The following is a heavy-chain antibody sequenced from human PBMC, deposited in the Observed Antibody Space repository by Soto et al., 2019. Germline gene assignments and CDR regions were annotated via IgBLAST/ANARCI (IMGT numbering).Heavy chain of an antibody. CDR2: IYYSGST. D-gene: IGHD5-12*01. CDR1: VVSVSSGSYY. Sequence: SETLSLTCTFSVVSVSSGSYYCSWIRRPPWKGLEWIGYIYYSGSTNYNPSLKSRVTISVDTSKNQFSLKLSSVTAADTAVYYCASDISLGEVAFFDYWGQGTLVTGSS. J-gene: IGHJ4*02. V-gene: IGHV4-61*01. CDR3: ASDISLGEVAFFDY.